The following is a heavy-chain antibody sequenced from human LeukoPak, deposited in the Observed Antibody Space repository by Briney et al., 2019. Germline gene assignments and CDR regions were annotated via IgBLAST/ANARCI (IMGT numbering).Heavy chain of an antibody. CDR1: GYTFTNYY. V-gene: IGHV1-46*01. D-gene: IGHD1-26*01. J-gene: IGHJ4*02. CDR2: INPSGDSA. CDR3: ARAQSYYDY. Sequence: GASVKVSCKASGYTFTNYYMHWVRQAPGQGLEWMGIINPSGDSAIYAHNFQGRVTRTRDPSTTTVYMELSSMRSEDTAVYYCARAQSYYDYWGQGALVTVSS.